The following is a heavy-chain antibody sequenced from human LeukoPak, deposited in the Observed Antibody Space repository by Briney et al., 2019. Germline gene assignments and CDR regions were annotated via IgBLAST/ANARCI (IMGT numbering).Heavy chain of an antibody. Sequence: GGSLRLSCAASGFAFLRHWMTWVRQAPGMGLEWVANIQKDGSEKNYVDSVKGRFTISIDNAKNSLYLQMNSLRAEDTAVYYCARDSGNSGYDVHDYWGQGTLVTVSS. V-gene: IGHV3-7*01. CDR1: GFAFLRHW. CDR3: ARDSGNSGYDVHDY. D-gene: IGHD5-12*01. CDR2: IQKDGSEK. J-gene: IGHJ4*02.